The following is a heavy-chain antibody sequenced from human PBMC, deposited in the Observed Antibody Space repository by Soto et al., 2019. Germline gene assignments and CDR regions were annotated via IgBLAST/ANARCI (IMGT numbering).Heavy chain of an antibody. CDR2: ISGSGGST. J-gene: IGHJ6*02. V-gene: IGHV3-23*01. Sequence: PGGSLRLSCAASGFTFSSYAMSWVRQAPGKGLEWVSAISGSGGSTYYADSVKGRFTISRDNSKNTLYLQMNSLRAEDTAVYYCAKERNNYSSFPYYGMDVWGQGTTVTVSS. D-gene: IGHD4-4*01. CDR1: GFTFSSYA. CDR3: AKERNNYSSFPYYGMDV.